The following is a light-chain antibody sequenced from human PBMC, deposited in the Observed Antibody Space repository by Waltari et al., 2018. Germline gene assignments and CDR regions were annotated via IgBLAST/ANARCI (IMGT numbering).Light chain of an antibody. V-gene: IGKV1-5*03. Sequence: DIQMTQSPSTLSASVGDRVTITCRASQRISNWLAWYQQKPGKAPKLLIYKASKLENGVPSRFSGSRSGTEFTLTISSLQPDDFAAYYCQQYDSFPLTFGGGTNVEV. CDR1: QRISNW. J-gene: IGKJ4*01. CDR3: QQYDSFPLT. CDR2: KAS.